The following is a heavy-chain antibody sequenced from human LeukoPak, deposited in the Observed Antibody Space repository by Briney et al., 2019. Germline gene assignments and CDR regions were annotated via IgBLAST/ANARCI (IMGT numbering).Heavy chain of an antibody. J-gene: IGHJ4*02. V-gene: IGHV3-15*01. CDR1: GFTFSNAW. Sequence: GGSLRLSCAASGFTFSNAWMSWVRQAPGKGLEWVGCIISKPDGGTTDYAAPVKGRFTISRDDLKNTLYLQMNGLKTEDTAVYYCTTTGTTTTRFVDYWGQGALVTVSS. CDR2: IISKPDGGTT. CDR3: TTTGTTTTRFVDY. D-gene: IGHD1-26*01.